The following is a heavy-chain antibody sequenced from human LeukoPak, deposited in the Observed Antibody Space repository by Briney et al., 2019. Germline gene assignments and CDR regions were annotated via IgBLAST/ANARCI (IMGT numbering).Heavy chain of an antibody. J-gene: IGHJ4*02. V-gene: IGHV4-39*01. Sequence: TLSLTCTVSGGSINSNNYYWGWIRQPPGKGLKWIGSIYSSGSAYYNPSLKSRVTISVDTSKNQFSLRLSSVTAADTAVYYCQSRYLEWLLEYWGQGTLVTVSS. D-gene: IGHD3-3*01. CDR1: GGSINSNNYY. CDR2: IYSSGSA. CDR3: QSRYLEWLLEY.